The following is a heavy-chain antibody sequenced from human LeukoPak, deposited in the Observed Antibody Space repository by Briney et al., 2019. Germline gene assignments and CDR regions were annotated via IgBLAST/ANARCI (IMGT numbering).Heavy chain of an antibody. CDR1: GFTFSDYY. Sequence: PGGSLRLSCAASGFTFSDYYMSWIRQAPGKGLEWVSYISSSGSTIYYTDSVKGRFTISRDNAKNSLYLQRNSLRAEDTAVYYCARDHRLVDYYGMDVWGQGTTVTVSS. J-gene: IGHJ6*02. CDR3: ARDHRLVDYYGMDV. D-gene: IGHD6-6*01. V-gene: IGHV3-11*01. CDR2: ISSSGSTI.